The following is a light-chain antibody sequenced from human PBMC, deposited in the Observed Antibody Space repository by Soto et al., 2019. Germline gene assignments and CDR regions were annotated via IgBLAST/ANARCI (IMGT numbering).Light chain of an antibody. Sequence: QSALTQPPSVSGAPGQRVTISCTGSGSNIGAGYDVHWYQQLPGTAPKLLIYGNSNRPSGVPDRFSGSKSGTSASLAITGLQAEDEADYYCQSHDSSLSDNVVFGGGTKLTVL. CDR2: GNS. J-gene: IGLJ2*01. CDR3: QSHDSSLSDNVV. V-gene: IGLV1-40*01. CDR1: GSNIGAGYD.